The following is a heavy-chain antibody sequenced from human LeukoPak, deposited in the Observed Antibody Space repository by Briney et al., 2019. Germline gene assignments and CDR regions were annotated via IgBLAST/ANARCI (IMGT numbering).Heavy chain of an antibody. CDR3: ARGQGIVATKAFDY. J-gene: IGHJ4*02. Sequence: PGGSLRLSCAASGFTFSSYEMNWVRQAPGKGLEWVSYISSSGSTIYYADSVKGRFTISRDNAKNSLYLQMNSLRAEDTAVYYCARGQGIVATKAFDYWGQGTLVTVSS. CDR1: GFTFSSYE. V-gene: IGHV3-48*03. D-gene: IGHD5-12*01. CDR2: ISSSGSTI.